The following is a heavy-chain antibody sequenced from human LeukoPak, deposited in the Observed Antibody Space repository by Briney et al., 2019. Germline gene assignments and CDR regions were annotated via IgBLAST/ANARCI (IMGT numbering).Heavy chain of an antibody. V-gene: IGHV3-23*01. CDR3: VRRGDASSGWGDHDF. CDR1: GFTFNRNA. J-gene: IGHJ4*02. Sequence: GGSLRLSCAASGFTFNRNAISWVRQAPGKGLEWVSTIGGSGDKTFYADSVKGRFTISRDNSKNMVHLQMNSLTGEDTALYYCVRRGDASSGWGDHDFGAQGALVTVS. CDR2: IGGSGDKT. D-gene: IGHD6-19*01.